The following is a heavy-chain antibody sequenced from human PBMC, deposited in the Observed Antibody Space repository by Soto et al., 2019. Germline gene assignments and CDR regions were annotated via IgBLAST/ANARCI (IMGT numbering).Heavy chain of an antibody. D-gene: IGHD3-3*01. Sequence: RSETLSLTCSVSVGSISSCGYYWSWIRQHPGKGLEWIGYIYYNGGSTYYRPSLESRMHMSLDATRNHYSLRLTSVTAADTAVYFCARAPVGLDTISYFDYWGQAKLVTVSS. CDR1: VGSISSCGYY. CDR2: IYYNGGST. V-gene: IGHV4-30-4*08. CDR3: ARAPVGLDTISYFDY. J-gene: IGHJ4*02.